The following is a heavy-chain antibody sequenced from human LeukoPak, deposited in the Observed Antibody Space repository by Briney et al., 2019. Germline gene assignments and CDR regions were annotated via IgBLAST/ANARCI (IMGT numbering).Heavy chain of an antibody. CDR3: ASGSGTYSPDY. Sequence: ASVKVSCKASGYIFTGQYLHWVRQAPGQGLEWMGWITPNSGGTNYAQMFQGRVTMTRDTSISTAYLELSRLTSDDTAVYYCASGSGTYSPDYWGQGTLVSVSS. J-gene: IGHJ4*02. V-gene: IGHV1-2*02. CDR2: ITPNSGGT. CDR1: GYIFTGQY. D-gene: IGHD3-10*01.